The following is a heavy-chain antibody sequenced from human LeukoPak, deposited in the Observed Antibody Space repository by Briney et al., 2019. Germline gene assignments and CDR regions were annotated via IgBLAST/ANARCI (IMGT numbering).Heavy chain of an antibody. CDR1: GFTFSSHW. D-gene: IGHD2-21*01. J-gene: IGHJ4*02. Sequence: GESLRLSCAASGFTFSSHWMHWVRQAPGKGLVWVSRIIGDGSSTSYADSVKGRFTISRDNAKNTLYLQMNSLRAEDTAVYYCARDKVGYYYFDYWGQGTLVTVSS. V-gene: IGHV3-74*01. CDR3: ARDKVGYYYFDY. CDR2: IIGDGSST.